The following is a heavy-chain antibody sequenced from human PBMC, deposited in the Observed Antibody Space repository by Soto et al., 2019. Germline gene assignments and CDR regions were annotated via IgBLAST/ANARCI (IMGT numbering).Heavy chain of an antibody. CDR2: ISGSGGST. D-gene: IGHD3-22*01. CDR3: AKDAGFGYYDSSGSLGWFDT. V-gene: IGHV3-23*01. Sequence: HPGGSLRLSCAASGFTFSSCAMSWVRQAPGKGLEWVSAISGSGGSTYYADSVKGRFTISRDNSKNTLYLQMNSLRAEDTAVYYCAKDAGFGYYDSSGSLGWFDTWGQGALVTVSS. CDR1: GFTFSSCA. J-gene: IGHJ5*02.